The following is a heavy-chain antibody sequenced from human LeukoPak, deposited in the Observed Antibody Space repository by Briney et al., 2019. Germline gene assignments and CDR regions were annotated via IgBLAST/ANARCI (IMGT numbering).Heavy chain of an antibody. CDR3: APTRGYFDY. CDR2: IRYDGSNK. CDR1: GFTFSSYG. Sequence: GGSLRLSCAASGFTFSSYGMHLVRQAPATGLEWVAFIRYDGSNKYYADSVKGRLTISRDNSKNTLYLQMNSLRAEDTAVYYCAPTRGYFDYWGQGTLVTVSS. J-gene: IGHJ4*02. V-gene: IGHV3-30*02.